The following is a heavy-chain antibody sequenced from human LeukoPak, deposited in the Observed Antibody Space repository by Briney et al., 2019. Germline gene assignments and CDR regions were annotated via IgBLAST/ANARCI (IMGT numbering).Heavy chain of an antibody. V-gene: IGHV3-23*01. D-gene: IGHD3-22*01. CDR3: AKVGDSSGYYIAGDLDY. CDR1: GFTFSSYG. Sequence: GGSLRLSCAASGFTFSSYGMSWVRQAPGKGLEYLSAISGSGGNTYYADSVKGRFTISRDNSKNTLYLQMNSLRAEDTALYYCAKVGDSSGYYIAGDLDYWGQGTLVTVSS. CDR2: ISGSGGNT. J-gene: IGHJ4*02.